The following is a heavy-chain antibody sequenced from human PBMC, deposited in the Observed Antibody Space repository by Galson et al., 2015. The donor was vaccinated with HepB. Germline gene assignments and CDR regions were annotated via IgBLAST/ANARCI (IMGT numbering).Heavy chain of an antibody. Sequence: SLRLSCAASGFTFNHYWMHWVRQAPGKGLVWVSRINSDGSSTIYADSVKGRFTISRDNAKNTLYLQMNSLRDEDTAVYYCAKSGRYCSGGGCYGGHYLDNWGQGTLVTVSS. CDR3: AKSGRYCSGGGCYGGHYLDN. CDR2: INSDGSST. D-gene: IGHD2-15*01. V-gene: IGHV3-74*01. CDR1: GFTFNHYW. J-gene: IGHJ4*02.